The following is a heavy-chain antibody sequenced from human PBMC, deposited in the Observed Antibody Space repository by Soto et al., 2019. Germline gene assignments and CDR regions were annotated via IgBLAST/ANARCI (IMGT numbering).Heavy chain of an antibody. Sequence: QVQLVQSGAEVKKPGASVKVSCKASGYTFTSYGISWVRQAPGQGLEWMGWISAYNGNTNYAQKLQGRVTMTTDTSTSKAYMDLRSLRSDDKAVYYYARDRGYSGYDPYYYYYGMDVWGQGTTVTVSS. J-gene: IGHJ6*02. CDR3: ARDRGYSGYDPYYYYYGMDV. CDR2: ISAYNGNT. CDR1: GYTFTSYG. D-gene: IGHD5-12*01. V-gene: IGHV1-18*01.